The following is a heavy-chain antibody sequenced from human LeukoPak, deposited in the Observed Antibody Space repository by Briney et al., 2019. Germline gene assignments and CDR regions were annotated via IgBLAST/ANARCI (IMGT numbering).Heavy chain of an antibody. CDR3: VRDKDGYNF. D-gene: IGHD5-24*01. V-gene: IGHV3-74*01. CDR1: GFTFNTYV. Sequence: GGSLRLSCAASGFTFNTYVMHWVRQAPGKGLVWVSRIDTDGKTTTYADSVKGRFTISRYNAKNMLYLQMNSLRAEDTAVYYCVRDKDGYNFWGQGTLVSVSS. CDR2: IDTDGKTT. J-gene: IGHJ4*02.